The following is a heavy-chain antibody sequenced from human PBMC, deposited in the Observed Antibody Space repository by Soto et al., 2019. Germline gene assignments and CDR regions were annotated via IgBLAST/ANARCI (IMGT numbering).Heavy chain of an antibody. J-gene: IGHJ4*02. CDR2: MNPNSENA. V-gene: IGHV1-8*01. CDR3: ASGGWYYEYFFGGHDY. D-gene: IGHD3-16*01. Sequence: QVQLVQSGAEVKKPGASVKVSCKASGYTFTSYDIHWVRQATGQGLEWMGWMNPNSENASLVEQFQDRVTLTINASRSTAYMELSSLKSEATAVYYCASGGWYYEYFFGGHDYWGQGTLVTVSS. CDR1: GYTFTSYD.